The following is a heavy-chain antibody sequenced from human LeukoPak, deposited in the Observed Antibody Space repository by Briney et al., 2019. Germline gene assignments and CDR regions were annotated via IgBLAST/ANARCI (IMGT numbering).Heavy chain of an antibody. V-gene: IGHV3-23*01. CDR3: ARWGNDYSQFDS. J-gene: IGHJ4*02. CDR1: GFPFNNYA. CDR2: VSGSGDST. Sequence: GGSLRLSCAASGFPFNNYAMTWVRQAPGKGLEWVSVVSGSGDSTNYADSVKGRFTISRDNSKNTLFLQMNSLRTEDTAVYFCARWGNDYSQFDSWGQGTLVTVS. D-gene: IGHD4-11*01.